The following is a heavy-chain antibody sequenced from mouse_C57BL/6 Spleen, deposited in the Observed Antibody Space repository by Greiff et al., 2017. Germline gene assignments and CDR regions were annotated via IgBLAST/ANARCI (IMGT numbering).Heavy chain of an antibody. CDR1: GYTFTSYW. CDR3: ARGTTVVATGDY. J-gene: IGHJ2*01. Sequence: QVQLQQPGAELVKPGASVKLSCKASGYTFTSYWMHWVKQRPGQGLEWIGMIHPNSGSTNYNEKFKSKATMTVDKSSSTAYMQLSSLTSEDSAVYYGARGTTVVATGDYWGQGTTLTVSS. V-gene: IGHV1-64*01. D-gene: IGHD1-1*01. CDR2: IHPNSGST.